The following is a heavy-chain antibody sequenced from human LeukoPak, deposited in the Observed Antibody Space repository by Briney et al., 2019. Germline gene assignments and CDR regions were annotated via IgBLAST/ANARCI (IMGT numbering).Heavy chain of an antibody. CDR3: ARLEVVGATGVENAFDI. CDR1: GFTFSSYG. V-gene: IGHV3-30*02. D-gene: IGHD1-26*01. J-gene: IGHJ3*02. CDR2: IRYDGSNT. Sequence: PGGSLRLSCAASGFTFSSYGMHWVRQAPGKGLEWVAFIRYDGSNTYSADSVKGRFTISRDNSKNTLYLQMNSLRAEDTAVYYCARLEVVGATGVENAFDIWGQGTMVTVSS.